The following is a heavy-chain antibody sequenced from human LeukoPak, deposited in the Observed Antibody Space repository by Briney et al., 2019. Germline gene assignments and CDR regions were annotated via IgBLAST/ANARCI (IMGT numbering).Heavy chain of an antibody. CDR2: INSDGSST. J-gene: IGHJ2*01. Sequence: GGSLRLSCAASGFTFSSYLMHWVRQAPGKGLVWVSRINSDGSSTSYADSVKGRFTISRDNAKNTLYLQMNSLRAEDTAVYYCARASGIDWYFDLWGRGTLVTVSS. CDR3: ARASGIDWYFDL. V-gene: IGHV3-74*01. D-gene: IGHD1-26*01. CDR1: GFTFSSYL.